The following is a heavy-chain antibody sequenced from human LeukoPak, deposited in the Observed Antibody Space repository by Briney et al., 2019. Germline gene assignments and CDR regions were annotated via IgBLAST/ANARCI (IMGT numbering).Heavy chain of an antibody. CDR3: ASSWGTAAPFDY. CDR2: ISYDGSNK. D-gene: IGHD6-13*01. J-gene: IGHJ4*02. CDR1: EFTVSSNY. Sequence: QSGGPLRLSCAASEFTVSSNYMIWVPQSPGKALEWVAVISYDGSNKYYADAVKGRFTISRDNSKNTLYLQMNSLRAEDTSVYYCASSWGTAAPFDYWGQGTLVTVSS. V-gene: IGHV3-30*03.